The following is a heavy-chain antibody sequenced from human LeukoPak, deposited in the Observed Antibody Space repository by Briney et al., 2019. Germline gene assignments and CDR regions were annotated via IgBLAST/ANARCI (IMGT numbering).Heavy chain of an antibody. CDR3: ARGRFRVTTSNACIGDY. V-gene: IGHV4-59*01. D-gene: IGHD4-17*01. CDR1: GGSISSYY. CDR2: IYYSGSST. Sequence: SETLSLTCTVSGGSISSYYWTWIRQPPGGGLEWIGYIYYSGSSTYYNPSLNSRVTISVDTSKNQISLRLSSVTAADTAVYYCARGRFRVTTSNACIGDYWGQGTLVTVSS. J-gene: IGHJ4*02.